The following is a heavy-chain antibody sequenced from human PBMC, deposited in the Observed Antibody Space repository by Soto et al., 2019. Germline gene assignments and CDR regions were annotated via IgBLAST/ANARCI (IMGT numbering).Heavy chain of an antibody. CDR3: ARDRNKLWKNDAFDI. V-gene: IGHV4-59*01. CDR2: IYYSGDT. D-gene: IGHD3-3*01. J-gene: IGHJ3*02. CDR1: GGSMNSYY. Sequence: QVQLHESGPGLVKPSETLSLTCSVSGGSMNSYYWSWLRQSPGKGLEWLGYIYYSGDTKYNPSLQSRTSISVDTTKNHFSLRLTSVTAADTAVYYCARDRNKLWKNDAFDIWGQGTMVTVSS.